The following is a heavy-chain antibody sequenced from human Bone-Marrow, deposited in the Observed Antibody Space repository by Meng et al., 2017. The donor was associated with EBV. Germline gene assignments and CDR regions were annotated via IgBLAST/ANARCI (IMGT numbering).Heavy chain of an antibody. Sequence: QGKLGQSGSELKKPGASVKVSRTASGSTFTSYAMNWVRQAPGQGLEWMGWINTNTGNPTYAQGFTGRFVFSLDTSVSTAYLQISSLKAEDTAVYYCARARVLLWEGWFDPWGQGTLVTVSS. V-gene: IGHV7-4-1*02. CDR3: ARARVLLWEGWFDP. CDR2: INTNTGNP. D-gene: IGHD2-15*01. J-gene: IGHJ5*02. CDR1: GSTFTSYA.